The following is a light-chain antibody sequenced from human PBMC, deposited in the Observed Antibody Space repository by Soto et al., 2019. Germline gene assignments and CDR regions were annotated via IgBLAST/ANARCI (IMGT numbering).Light chain of an antibody. Sequence: DIQMTQSPSSLSASVGDTVTITCRASQGIAMFSSWYQQRPGKAPKLLISRSSTLQNGVPSRFCGSGSGTHVTLTITSLQLEDFATYYCQQNYRPPLTFCGGTKVDIK. V-gene: IGKV1-39*01. CDR1: QGIAMF. J-gene: IGKJ4*01. CDR2: RSS. CDR3: QQNYRPPLT.